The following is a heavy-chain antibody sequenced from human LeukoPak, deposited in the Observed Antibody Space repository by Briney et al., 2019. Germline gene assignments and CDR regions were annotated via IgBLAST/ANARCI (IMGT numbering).Heavy chain of an antibody. CDR2: IKQDGSEK. CDR1: GFPFSSYV. CDR3: ARDKEEAPLRWAYGVDV. J-gene: IGHJ6*02. D-gene: IGHD3-3*01. Sequence: GGSLRLSCAASGFPFSSYVMSWVRQAPGKGLEWVANIKQDGSEKYYVDSVKGRFTISRDNAKNSLYLQMNSLRAEDTAVYYCARDKEEAPLRWAYGVDVWGQGTTVTVSS. V-gene: IGHV3-7*01.